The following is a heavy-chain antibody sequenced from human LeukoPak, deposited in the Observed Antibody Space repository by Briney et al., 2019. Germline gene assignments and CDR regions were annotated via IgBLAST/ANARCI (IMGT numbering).Heavy chain of an antibody. D-gene: IGHD2-2*01. J-gene: IGHJ6*03. CDR1: GFTFSSYS. CDR3: ARAFDTSWDYYYMDV. CDR2: LSSRSKYI. V-gene: IGHV3-21*01. Sequence: GGSQRLSCAASGFTFSSYSMNWVRQAPGKGLEWVSSLSSRSKYIYHADSVKGRFTISRDDAKNSLYLQMNSLRAEDTAVYYCARAFDTSWDYYYMDVWGKGTTVTVSS.